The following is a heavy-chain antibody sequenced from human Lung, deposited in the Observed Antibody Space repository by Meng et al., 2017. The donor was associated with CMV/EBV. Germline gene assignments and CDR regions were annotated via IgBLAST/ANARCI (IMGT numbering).Heavy chain of an antibody. CDR3: ARACSSTSCYPYYYYYYGMDV. CDR1: GYTXTSYG. Sequence: ASXXVSXKASGYTXTSYGISWVRQAPGQGLEWMGWISAYNGNTNYAQKLQGRVTMTTDTSTSTAYMELRSLRSDDTAVYYCARACSSTSCYPYYYYYYGMDVWXQGTTVTVSS. D-gene: IGHD2-2*01. J-gene: IGHJ6*02. V-gene: IGHV1-18*01. CDR2: ISAYNGNT.